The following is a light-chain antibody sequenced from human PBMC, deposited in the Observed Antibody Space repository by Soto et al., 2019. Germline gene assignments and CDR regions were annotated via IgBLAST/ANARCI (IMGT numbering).Light chain of an antibody. V-gene: IGLV1-47*02. CDR3: AAWDDSLSGWV. CDR1: SSNVGTNH. J-gene: IGLJ3*02. Sequence: QSVLTQPPSASGTPGQRVTISCSGSSSNVGTNHVNWYQQLPGTAPKPLIYNNNQRPSGVPDRFSGAKSGTSASLSISGLRSEDEADYHCAAWDDSLSGWVFGGGTKLTVL. CDR2: NNN.